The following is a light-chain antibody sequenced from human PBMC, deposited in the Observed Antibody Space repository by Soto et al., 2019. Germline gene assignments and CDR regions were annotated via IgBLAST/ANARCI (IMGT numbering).Light chain of an antibody. CDR3: QSYDSSLSGFYV. J-gene: IGLJ1*01. V-gene: IGLV1-40*01. CDR2: GSS. CDR1: RSDIGAGYD. Sequence: QSVLTQPPSVSGAPGQRGTISCTGSRSDIGAGYDVHWYQQLPGTAPKLLIFGSSNRPSGVPDRFSGSKSGTSASLAITGLQAEDEADYYCQSYDSSLSGFYVFGTGTKVTVL.